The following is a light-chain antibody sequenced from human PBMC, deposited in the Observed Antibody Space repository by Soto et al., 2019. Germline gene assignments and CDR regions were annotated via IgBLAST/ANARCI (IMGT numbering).Light chain of an antibody. V-gene: IGLV1-36*01. CDR1: TSNIGNNA. CDR3: ATWDDSLKGHV. J-gene: IGLJ3*02. CDR2: HDD. Sequence: QSVLTQPPSVSEAPRQRVTISCSGGTSNIGNNAVNWYQQLPGKAPKLLIYHDDMLPSGVSDRFSGSKSGTSASLAISGLQSEDEGDYYCATWDDSLKGHVLGGGTKLTVL.